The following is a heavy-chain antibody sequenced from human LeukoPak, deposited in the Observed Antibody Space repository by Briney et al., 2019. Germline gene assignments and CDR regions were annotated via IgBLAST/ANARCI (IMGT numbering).Heavy chain of an antibody. CDR1: GFVFSSYD. CDR3: ARELPLTIFGVANGMDV. CDR2: FKSSSCI. V-gene: IGHV3-21*01. Sequence: PGGSLRLSCAASGFVFSSYDMNWVRQAPGKGLEWVSCFKSSSCIYYADSVRGRFTISRDNAKNSLYLQMNSLRAEDTAVYYCARELPLTIFGVANGMDVWGQGTTVIVSS. D-gene: IGHD3-3*01. J-gene: IGHJ6*02.